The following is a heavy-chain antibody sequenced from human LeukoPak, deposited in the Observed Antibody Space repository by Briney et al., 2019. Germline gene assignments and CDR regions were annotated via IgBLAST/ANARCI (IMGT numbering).Heavy chain of an antibody. CDR3: ARDLSSGWYYFDY. CDR1: GFTFSSYS. CDR2: ISSSSSYI. J-gene: IGHJ4*02. Sequence: PGGSLRLSCAPSGFTFSSYSMNWVRQAPGTGREWVSSISSSSSYIYYADSVKGRFTISRDNAKNSLYLQMNSLRAEDTALYYCARDLSSGWYYFDYWGQGTLVTVSS. D-gene: IGHD6-19*01. V-gene: IGHV3-21*01.